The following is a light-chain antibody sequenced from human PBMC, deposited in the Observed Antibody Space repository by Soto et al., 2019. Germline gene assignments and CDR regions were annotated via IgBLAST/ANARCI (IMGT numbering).Light chain of an antibody. CDR2: GAS. CDR1: QSVGSN. J-gene: IGKJ1*01. CDR3: QQSGNWPSWT. Sequence: EIVMTQSPATLSVSPGERATLSCRASQSVGSNLAWYQQKSGQAPRLLIYGASTRATGIPARFSGSGSGTEFTLTISSLQSEDFAVYYCQQSGNWPSWTFGQGTKVEIK. V-gene: IGKV3-15*01.